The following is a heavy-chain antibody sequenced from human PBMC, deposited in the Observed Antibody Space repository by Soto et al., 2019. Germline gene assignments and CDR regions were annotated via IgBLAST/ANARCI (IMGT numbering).Heavy chain of an antibody. CDR2: ISGSGGTT. J-gene: IGHJ3*02. CDR3: ARAGYNWNDADAFDI. V-gene: IGHV3-23*01. CDR1: GFTFRSYG. Sequence: GGSLRLSCAASGFTFRSYGMSWVRQAPGKGLEWVSTISGSGGTTYYADSVKGRFTISRDNSKNTLYLQMNSLRAGDTAVYYCARAGYNWNDADAFDIWGQGTMVTVSS. D-gene: IGHD1-20*01.